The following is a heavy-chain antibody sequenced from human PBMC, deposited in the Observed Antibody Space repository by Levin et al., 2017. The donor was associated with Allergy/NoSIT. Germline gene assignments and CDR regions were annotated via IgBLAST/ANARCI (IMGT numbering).Heavy chain of an antibody. CDR2: ISFDGSNK. D-gene: IGHD5-18*01. Sequence: GGSLRLSCAASGFTFDSSAMHWVRQGPGKGLEWVAIISFDGSNKYYADSVKGRFTISRVNSKNTLYLQMNSLRAEDTALYYCARGSGAHSYGYFVYWGQGTLVTVSS. V-gene: IGHV3-30-3*01. J-gene: IGHJ4*02. CDR3: ARGSGAHSYGYFVY. CDR1: GFTFDSSA.